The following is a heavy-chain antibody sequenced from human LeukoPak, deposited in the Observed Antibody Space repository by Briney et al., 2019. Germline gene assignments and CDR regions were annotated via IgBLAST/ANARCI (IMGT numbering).Heavy chain of an antibody. CDR1: GGSFSGYY. D-gene: IGHD3-22*01. J-gene: IGHJ6*03. V-gene: IGHV4-34*01. CDR2: INPSGST. Sequence: PSETLSLTCAVYGGSFSGYYWTWIRQTPEKGLEWIGEINPSGSTSYNPSLKSRVTISVDTSKNQFSLKLSSVTAAEMAVYYCARGRQDVTMIVVVMTAVSYYLDVWGKGTTVTVS. CDR3: ARGRQDVTMIVVVMTAVSYYLDV.